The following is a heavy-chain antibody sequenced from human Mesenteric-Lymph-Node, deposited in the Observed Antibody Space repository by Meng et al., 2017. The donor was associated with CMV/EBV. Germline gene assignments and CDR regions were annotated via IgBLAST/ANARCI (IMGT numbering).Heavy chain of an antibody. J-gene: IGHJ3*02. D-gene: IGHD7-27*01. Sequence: SQTLSLTCAISGDSVSDSNAAWNWIRQSPSRGLEWLGRTYHRSKWYYDYSVSVEGRITIKPDTSENQLSLHLNSVTPEDTAVYYCARSPDNWGSNAFDIWGQGTVVTVSS. CDR2: TYHRSKWYY. V-gene: IGHV6-1*01. CDR1: GDSVSDSNAA. CDR3: ARSPDNWGSNAFDI.